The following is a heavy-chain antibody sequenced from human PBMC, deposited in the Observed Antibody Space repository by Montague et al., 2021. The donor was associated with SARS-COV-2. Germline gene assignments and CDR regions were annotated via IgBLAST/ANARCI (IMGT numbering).Heavy chain of an antibody. CDR1: GGSISSSSYF. D-gene: IGHD6-13*01. J-gene: IGHJ4*02. CDR2: IYYSGST. Sequence: SETLSLTCTVSGGSISSSSYFWGWIRQPPGKGLEWIGSIYYSGSTYYSPSLKSRVTISVDTSKNQLSLKLSSVTAADTAVYYCARAFIAAAGTTSFDYWGQGTLVTVSS. CDR3: ARAFIAAAGTTSFDY. V-gene: IGHV4-39*01.